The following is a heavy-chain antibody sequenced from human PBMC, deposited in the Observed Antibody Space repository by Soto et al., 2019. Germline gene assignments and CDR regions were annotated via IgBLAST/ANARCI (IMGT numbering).Heavy chain of an antibody. CDR1: GYTFSTYD. CDR3: ARVNYYGSGSYQDFFYFYALDV. CDR2: MNPNGGDT. D-gene: IGHD3-10*01. J-gene: IGHJ6*02. Sequence: ASVKVSCKTSGYTFSTYDINWVRQAPGQGLEWMGWMNPNGGDTGYAQKFLGRLTMTRGSTIRTVYMELSSLSSEDTAVYYCARVNYYGSGSYQDFFYFYALDVWGQGTTVTVSS. V-gene: IGHV1-8*01.